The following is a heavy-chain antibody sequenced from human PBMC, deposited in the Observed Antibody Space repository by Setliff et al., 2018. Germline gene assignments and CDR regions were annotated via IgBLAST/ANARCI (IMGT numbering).Heavy chain of an antibody. V-gene: IGHV4-34*01. CDR1: GGSFSGYY. J-gene: IGHJ4*02. CDR3: ARGPNWNYEGAWDY. D-gene: IGHD1-7*01. CDR2: INHSGGT. Sequence: SETLSLTCAVYGGSFSGYYWSWIRQPPGKGLEWIGEINHSGGTNYNPSLKSRVTISVDTSKNQFSLKLSSVTAADTAVYYCARGPNWNYEGAWDYWGQGTLVTVSS.